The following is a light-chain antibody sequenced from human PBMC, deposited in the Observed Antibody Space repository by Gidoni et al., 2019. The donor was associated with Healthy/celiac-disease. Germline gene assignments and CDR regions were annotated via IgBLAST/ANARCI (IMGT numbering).Light chain of an antibody. CDR1: ALPKQY. CDR3: QSADSSGTYRGV. J-gene: IGLJ1*01. Sequence: SYELPQPPSVSVSPGQTARITCSGDALPKQYAYWYQQKPGPAPVLVIYKDSERPSGIPERFSGSSSGTTVTLTISGVQAEDEADYYCQSADSSGTYRGVFGTGTKVTVL. V-gene: IGLV3-25*03. CDR2: KDS.